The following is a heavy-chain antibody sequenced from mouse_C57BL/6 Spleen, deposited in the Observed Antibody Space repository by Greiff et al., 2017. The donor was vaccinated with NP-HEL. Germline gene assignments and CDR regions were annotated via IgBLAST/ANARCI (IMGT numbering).Heavy chain of an antibody. CDR3: ARPGYYGSSLYWYFDV. Sequence: EVKLQQSGPELVKPGASVKIPCKASGYTFTDYNMDWVKQSHGKSLEWIGDINPNNGGTIYNQKFKGKATLTVDKSSSTAYMELRSLTSEDTAVYYCARPGYYGSSLYWYFDVWGTGTTVTVSS. CDR1: GYTFTDYN. D-gene: IGHD1-1*01. J-gene: IGHJ1*03. V-gene: IGHV1-18*01. CDR2: INPNNGGT.